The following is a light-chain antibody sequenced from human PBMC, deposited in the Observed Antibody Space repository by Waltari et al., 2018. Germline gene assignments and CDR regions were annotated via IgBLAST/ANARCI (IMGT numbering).Light chain of an antibody. Sequence: DIQMTQSPSTLSASVGDRVTITCRASQSISSWLAWYQQKPGKAPKLLIYKASSLESGVPSRFTGSGSGTECTLTISSLQPDDFATYYCQQYNSYSPVTVGGGTKVEIK. CDR1: QSISSW. CDR3: QQYNSYSPVT. J-gene: IGKJ4*01. V-gene: IGKV1-5*03. CDR2: KAS.